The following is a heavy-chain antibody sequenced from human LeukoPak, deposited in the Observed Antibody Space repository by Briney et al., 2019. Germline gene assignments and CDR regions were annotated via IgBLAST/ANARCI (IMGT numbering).Heavy chain of an antibody. CDR1: GGSINSYY. CDR3: ARAEVTFYHGTSGYYFDY. V-gene: IGHV4-59*01. J-gene: IGHJ4*02. CDR2: IYYSGST. Sequence: SETLSLTCNVSGGSINSYYWSWIRQPPGKELEWIGFIYYSGSTNYNPSLKSRVTISEDTSKNQFSLKLSSVTAADTAVYFCARAEVTFYHGTSGYYFDYWGRGTLVTVSS. D-gene: IGHD3-22*01.